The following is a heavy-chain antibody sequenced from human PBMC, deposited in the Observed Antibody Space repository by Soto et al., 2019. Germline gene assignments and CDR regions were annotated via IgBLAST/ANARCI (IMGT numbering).Heavy chain of an antibody. CDR1: GFTFDDYG. D-gene: IGHD3-10*01. Sequence: GGSLRLSCAASGFTFDDYGMSWVRQAPGKGLEWVSGINWNGGSTGYADSVKGRFTISRDNAKNSLYLQMNSLRAEDTALYHCARCVYGSGSYYFCDWFDPWGQGTLVTVSS. J-gene: IGHJ5*02. V-gene: IGHV3-20*01. CDR3: ARCVYGSGSYYFCDWFDP. CDR2: INWNGGST.